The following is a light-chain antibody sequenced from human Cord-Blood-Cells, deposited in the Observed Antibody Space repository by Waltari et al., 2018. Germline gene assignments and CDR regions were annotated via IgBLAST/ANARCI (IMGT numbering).Light chain of an antibody. CDR1: QSISSW. Sequence: DIQMTQSPSTLSASVGDRVTITCRASQSISSWSAWYQQKPGKAPKLLIYKASSLESGVPSRFSGSGSGTEFTLTISSLQPDDFATYYCQQYNSYSPLTFGGGTKVEIK. J-gene: IGKJ4*01. V-gene: IGKV1-5*03. CDR3: QQYNSYSPLT. CDR2: KAS.